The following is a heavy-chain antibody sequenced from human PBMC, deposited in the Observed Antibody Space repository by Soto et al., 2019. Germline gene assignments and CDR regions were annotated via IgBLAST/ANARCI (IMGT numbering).Heavy chain of an antibody. CDR1: GYTFTSYA. D-gene: IGHD3-10*01. Sequence: QVQLVQSGAEVKKPGASVKVSCKASGYTFTSYAMHWVRQAPGQRLEWMGWINAGSGNTKYSQKFQGRVAITRDTSASTAYMELSSLRSEDTAIYYCARDLAMVRGVIYYMAVCGKGTTVTVSS. CDR2: INAGSGNT. CDR3: ARDLAMVRGVIYYMAV. J-gene: IGHJ6*03. V-gene: IGHV1-3*01.